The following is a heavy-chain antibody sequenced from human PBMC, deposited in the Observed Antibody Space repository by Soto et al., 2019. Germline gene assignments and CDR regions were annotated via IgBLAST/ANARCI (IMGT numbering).Heavy chain of an antibody. CDR2: FRGSSGNT. CDR3: AKRGHYFLDY. V-gene: IGHV3-23*01. D-gene: IGHD3-3*01. Sequence: GGSLRLSCAASGFTFSAYAMHWVRQAPGKGLEWVSTFRGSSGNTYYADSVKGRFTISRDNSKNTLYLQMSSLRAEDTAVYYCAKRGHYFLDYWGQGTLVTVSS. CDR1: GFTFSAYA. J-gene: IGHJ4*01.